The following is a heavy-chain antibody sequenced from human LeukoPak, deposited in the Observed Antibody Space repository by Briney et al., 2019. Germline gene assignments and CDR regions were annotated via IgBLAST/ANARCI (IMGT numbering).Heavy chain of an antibody. J-gene: IGHJ6*03. CDR1: GYTFTSYD. V-gene: IGHV1-8*01. CDR2: MNPNSGNT. D-gene: IGHD6-13*01. Sequence: ASVKVSCKASGYTFTSYDINWVRQATGQGLEWMGWMNPNSGNTGYAQKFQGRVNMTRNTSISTAYMELSSLRSEDTAVYYCAREDSSSWYGGYYYYYYMDVWGKGTTVTISS. CDR3: AREDSSSWYGGYYYYYYMDV.